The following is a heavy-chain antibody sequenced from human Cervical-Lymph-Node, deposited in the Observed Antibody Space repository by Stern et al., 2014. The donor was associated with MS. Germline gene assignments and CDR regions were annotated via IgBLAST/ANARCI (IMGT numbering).Heavy chain of an antibody. CDR3: PKKKLGETNGKYYFSGMDV. V-gene: IGHV1-69*01. Sequence: VQLVESGAEVKKPGSSVKVSCKASGGTFNSYAISWVRQAPGQGLEWMGGIIPIFDTTNSTQKFQGRVTITPDEPTTTAYMKLSSLRSEDTALYFGPKKKLGETNGKYYFSGMDVWGQGTPVTVSS. CDR2: IIPIFDTT. J-gene: IGHJ6*02. D-gene: IGHD3-16*01. CDR1: GGTFNSYA.